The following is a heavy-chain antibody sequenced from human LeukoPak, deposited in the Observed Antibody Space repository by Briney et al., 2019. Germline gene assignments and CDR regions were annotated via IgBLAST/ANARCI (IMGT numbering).Heavy chain of an antibody. CDR2: ISSTSTYI. Sequence: GGSLRLSCAASGFTFRTYSMNWVRQAPGKGLEWVSSISSTSTYIYYADSVKGRFIISRDNAGNSLYLEMNSLRAEDTAVYYCARIIGISGTYPTDYWGQETLVTVSS. CDR1: GFTFRTYS. CDR3: ARIIGISGTYPTDY. J-gene: IGHJ4*02. V-gene: IGHV3-21*06. D-gene: IGHD1-26*01.